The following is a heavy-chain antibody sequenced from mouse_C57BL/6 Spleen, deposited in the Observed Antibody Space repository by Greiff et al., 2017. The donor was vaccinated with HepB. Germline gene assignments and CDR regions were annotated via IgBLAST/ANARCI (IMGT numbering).Heavy chain of an antibody. Sequence: EVKVEESGPGLVKPSQSLSLTCSVTGYSITSGYYWNWIRQFPGNKLEWMGYISYDGSNNYNPSLKNRISITRDTSKNQFSLKLNSVTTEDTATYYCAREFAMDYWGQGTSVTVSS. V-gene: IGHV3-6*01. J-gene: IGHJ4*01. CDR1: GYSITSGYY. CDR3: AREFAMDY. CDR2: ISYDGSN.